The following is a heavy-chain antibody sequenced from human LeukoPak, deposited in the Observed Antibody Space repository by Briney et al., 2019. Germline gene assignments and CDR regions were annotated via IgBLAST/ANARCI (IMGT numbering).Heavy chain of an antibody. Sequence: GGSLRLSRAASGFTFSSYAMSWVRQAPGKGLEWVSGISGSGDNTYYVDSVKGRFTISRDNAKNSLYLQMNSLRDEDTAVYYCARDKSYGDSEDYWGQGTLVTVSS. V-gene: IGHV3-23*01. D-gene: IGHD4-17*01. CDR2: ISGSGDNT. J-gene: IGHJ4*02. CDR3: ARDKSYGDSEDY. CDR1: GFTFSSYA.